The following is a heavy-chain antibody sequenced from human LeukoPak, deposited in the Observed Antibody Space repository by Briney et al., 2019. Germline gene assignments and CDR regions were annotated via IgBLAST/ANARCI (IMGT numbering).Heavy chain of an antibody. V-gene: IGHV3-23*01. D-gene: IGHD5-18*01. Sequence: PGGTLRLSCAASGFAFSSYGMSWVRQAPGEGLEWVSAISGSGGSTYSADSVKGRFTISRDNSKNTLYLQMNRLRAEDTAVYYCAKNLWRSYVLDDWGQGSPVTVPS. CDR3: AKNLWRSYVLDD. CDR1: GFAFSSYG. CDR2: ISGSGGST. J-gene: IGHJ4*01.